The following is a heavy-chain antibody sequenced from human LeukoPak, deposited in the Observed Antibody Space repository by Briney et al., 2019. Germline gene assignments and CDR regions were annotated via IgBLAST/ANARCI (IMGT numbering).Heavy chain of an antibody. V-gene: IGHV4-59*01. Sequence: SGGSXSSYXXSWIRQPPGKXXEWIGYIYYSGSTNYNPSLKSRVTISVDTSKNQFSLKLSSVTAADTAVYYCARDSVAGYYYYYMDVWGKGTTVTVSS. CDR2: IYYSGST. CDR3: ARDSVAGYYYYYMDV. CDR1: GGSXSSYX. J-gene: IGHJ6*03. D-gene: IGHD6-19*01.